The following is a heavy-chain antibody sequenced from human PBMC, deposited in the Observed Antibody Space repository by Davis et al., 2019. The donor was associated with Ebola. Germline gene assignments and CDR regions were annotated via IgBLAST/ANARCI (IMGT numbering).Heavy chain of an antibody. J-gene: IGHJ4*02. V-gene: IGHV3-74*01. CDR1: GFTFSSYA. CDR3: ARGNSGPDY. Sequence: GESLKISCAAPGFTFSSYAMHWVRQAPGKGLVWVSRINNDGSTTYADSVKGRFTTSRDNAKNTLYLQMNSLRAEDTAVYYCARGNSGPDYWGQGTLVTVSS. D-gene: IGHD5-12*01. CDR2: INNDGST.